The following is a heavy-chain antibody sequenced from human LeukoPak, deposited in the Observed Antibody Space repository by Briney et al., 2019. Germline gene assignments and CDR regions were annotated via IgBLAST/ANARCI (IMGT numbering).Heavy chain of an antibody. CDR1: GFTLSSYT. CDR3: ARDEAPVRSPIRPFDP. V-gene: IGHV3-21*01. Sequence: GGSLRLSCAASGFTLSSYTMNWVRQAPGKGLVWVSSISGSSSHIYYADSVRGRFTISRDNAKNSLYLQMNSLRAEDTAVYYCARDEAPVRSPIRPFDPWGQGTLVTVSS. CDR2: ISGSSSHI. J-gene: IGHJ5*02.